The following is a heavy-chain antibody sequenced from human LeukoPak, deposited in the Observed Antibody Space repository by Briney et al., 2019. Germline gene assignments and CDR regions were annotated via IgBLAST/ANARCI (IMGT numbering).Heavy chain of an antibody. D-gene: IGHD2-2*01. Sequence: SETLSLTWAVSGYSISSGYYWGWIRQPPGKGLEWIGSIYHSGSTYYNPSLKSRCTISVDTSKNQFSLKLSSVTAADTAVYYCAGTHCSSTSCYTDYWGQGTLVTVSS. CDR1: GYSISSGYY. V-gene: IGHV4-38-2*01. CDR3: AGTHCSSTSCYTDY. CDR2: IYHSGST. J-gene: IGHJ4*02.